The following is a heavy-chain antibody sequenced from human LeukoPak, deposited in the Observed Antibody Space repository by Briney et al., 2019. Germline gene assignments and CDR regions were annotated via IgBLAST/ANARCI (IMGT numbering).Heavy chain of an antibody. CDR3: ARVWELSFDY. CDR2: ISYDGSNK. V-gene: IGHV3-30*14. J-gene: IGHJ4*02. D-gene: IGHD1-26*01. Sequence: GRSLRLSCAASGFTFSSYAMHWVRQAPGKGLEWVAVISYDGSNKYYADSVKGRFTISRDNSQNTLYLQMNSLRAEDTAVYYCARVWELSFDYWGQGTLVTVSS. CDR1: GFTFSSYA.